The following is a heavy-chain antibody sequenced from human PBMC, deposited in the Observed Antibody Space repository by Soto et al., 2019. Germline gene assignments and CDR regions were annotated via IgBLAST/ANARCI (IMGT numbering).Heavy chain of an antibody. V-gene: IGHV3-33*01. Sequence: QVQLVESGGGVVQPGRSLRLSCAASGFTFSSYGMHWVRQAPGKGLEWVAVIWYDGSNKYYADSVKGRFTISRDNSKNTLYLQMNSLRAEDTAVYYCARESEWELLAGTYFQHWGQGTLVTVSS. J-gene: IGHJ1*01. CDR2: IWYDGSNK. CDR3: ARESEWELLAGTYFQH. CDR1: GFTFSSYG. D-gene: IGHD1-26*01.